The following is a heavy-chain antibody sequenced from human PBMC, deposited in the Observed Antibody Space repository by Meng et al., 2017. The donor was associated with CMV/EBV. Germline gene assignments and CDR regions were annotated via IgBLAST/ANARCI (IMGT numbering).Heavy chain of an antibody. CDR2: IIPILGIA. D-gene: IGHD6-19*01. V-gene: IGHV1-69*10. J-gene: IGHJ6*02. CDR3: ARHHGSIAVAGTPPYSDCYYGMDV. Sequence: SVKVSCKASGGTFSSYAISWVRQAPGQGLEWMGGIIPILGIANYAQKFQGRVTITADKSTSTAYMELSSLRSEDTAVYYCARHHGSIAVAGTPPYSDCYYGMDVWGQGTTVTVSS. CDR1: GGTFSSYA.